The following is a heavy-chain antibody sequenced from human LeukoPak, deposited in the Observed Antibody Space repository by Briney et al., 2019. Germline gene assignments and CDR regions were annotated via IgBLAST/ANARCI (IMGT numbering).Heavy chain of an antibody. CDR1: GFPFTSYA. J-gene: IGHJ4*02. V-gene: IGHV1-3*03. CDR3: ARDPEPYNY. D-gene: IGHD1-14*01. CDR2: VNADNSNT. Sequence: GASVKVSCKASGFPFTSYAIHWVRQAPGQRLEWMGWVNADNSNTKYSQEFQGRVTITRDTSASTAYMDLNSLRSEDMAVYYCARDPEPYNYWGQGTLVTVSS.